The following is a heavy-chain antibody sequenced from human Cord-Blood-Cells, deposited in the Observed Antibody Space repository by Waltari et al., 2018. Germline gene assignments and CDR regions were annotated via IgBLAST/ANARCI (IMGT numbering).Heavy chain of an antibody. Sequence: QVQLVQSGAEVKKPGASVKVSCKASGYTFTGYYMHWVRQAPGQGLEWMGWINPNSGGTNYAQKVQGWVTMTRDTSISTAYMELSRLRSDDTAVYYCARGDSPAEYSFDYWGQGTLVTVSS. D-gene: IGHD6-6*01. V-gene: IGHV1-2*04. CDR3: ARGDSPAEYSFDY. CDR1: GYTFTGYY. CDR2: INPNSGGT. J-gene: IGHJ4*02.